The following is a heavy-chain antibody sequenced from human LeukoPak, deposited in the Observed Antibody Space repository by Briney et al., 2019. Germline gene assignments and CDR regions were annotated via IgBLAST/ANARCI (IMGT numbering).Heavy chain of an antibody. CDR3: ARHSSSYSSWDNNWFDP. V-gene: IGHV5-51*01. CDR2: IYPGDSDT. J-gene: IGHJ5*02. CDR1: GYTFTTYW. Sequence: GESLKISCQASGYTFTTYWIGWVRQMPGKGLEWMGIIYPGDSDTRYSPSFQGQVTISADKSISTAYLQWSSLKASDTAMYYCARHSSSYSSWDNNWFDPWGQGTLVTVSS. D-gene: IGHD6-13*01.